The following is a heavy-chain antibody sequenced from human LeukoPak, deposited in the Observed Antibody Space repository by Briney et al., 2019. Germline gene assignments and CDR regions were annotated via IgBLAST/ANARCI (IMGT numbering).Heavy chain of an antibody. J-gene: IGHJ4*02. V-gene: IGHV4-39*07. CDR2: IYQSGST. CDR3: ARDRVDYYDSTGLLDY. CDR1: GGSISSSSYY. Sequence: SETLSLTCTVSGGSISSSSYYWGWIRQPPGKGREWIGEIYQSGSTNYNPSLKSRVTISIDKSKNQFSLKLTSVTAADTAVYYCARDRVDYYDSTGLLDYWGQGTLVTVSS. D-gene: IGHD3-22*01.